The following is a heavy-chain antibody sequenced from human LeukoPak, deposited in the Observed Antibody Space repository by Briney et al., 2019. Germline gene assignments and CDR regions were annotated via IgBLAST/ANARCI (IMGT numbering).Heavy chain of an antibody. CDR1: GASISSYY. V-gene: IGHV4-59*08. CDR3: AAFRQWLVILDY. Sequence: SETLSLTGTVSGASISSYYWSWIRQPPGKGLEWIGYVYYSGSTNYNPSLKSRVSISVDTSKNQFSLNLSSVTAADTAVYYCAAFRQWLVILDYWGQGSLVTVSS. D-gene: IGHD6-19*01. J-gene: IGHJ4*02. CDR2: VYYSGST.